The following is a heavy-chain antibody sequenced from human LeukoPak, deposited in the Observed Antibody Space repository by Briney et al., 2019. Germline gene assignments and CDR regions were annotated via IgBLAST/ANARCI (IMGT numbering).Heavy chain of an antibody. CDR1: GFTFSSYS. V-gene: IGHV3-7*01. CDR2: MKKDGSET. Sequence: PGGSLRLSCVVSGFTFSSYSMIWVRQAPGKGLQWVANMKKDGSETKYVESVKGRFTISRDNAKNSLYLQMNSLRAEDTAVYYCGRHRSGSGTYFIDYWGQGTLASVSS. D-gene: IGHD3-10*01. CDR3: GRHRSGSGTYFIDY. J-gene: IGHJ4*02.